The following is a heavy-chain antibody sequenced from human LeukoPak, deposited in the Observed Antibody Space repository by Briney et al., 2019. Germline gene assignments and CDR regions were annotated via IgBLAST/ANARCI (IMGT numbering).Heavy chain of an antibody. D-gene: IGHD4-17*01. CDR2: IYTSGST. V-gene: IGHV4-4*07. CDR3: AISHYGDYYYYMDV. J-gene: IGHJ6*03. CDR1: GGSISSYY. Sequence: PETLSLTCTVSGGSISSYYWSWIRQPAGKGLEWIGRIYTSGSTNYNPSLKSRVTMSVDTSKNQFSLKLSSVTAADTAVYYCAISHYGDYYYYMDVWGKGTTVTVSS.